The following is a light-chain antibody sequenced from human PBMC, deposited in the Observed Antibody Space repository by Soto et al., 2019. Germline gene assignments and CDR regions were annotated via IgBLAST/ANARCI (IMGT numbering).Light chain of an antibody. J-gene: IGLJ2*01. Sequence: QSVLTQPPSVCGAPGQRVTISCTGSSSNIGAGYDVHWYQQLPGTAPKLLMSGNGNRPAGVSDRFSGSKSGTSASLAITRLPAEDEAEYYCQSYDSSLSGSLFGGGTKVTVL. CDR2: GNG. CDR3: QSYDSSLSGSL. CDR1: SSNIGAGYD. V-gene: IGLV1-40*01.